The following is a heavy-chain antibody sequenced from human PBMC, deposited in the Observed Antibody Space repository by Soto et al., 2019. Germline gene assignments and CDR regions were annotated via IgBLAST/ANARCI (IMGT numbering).Heavy chain of an antibody. J-gene: IGHJ3*02. Sequence: QVQLVQSGTEVTEPGASVKVSCKTSGYTFTNYGISWVRQAPGQGLEWMGWISTYNGNTKYAQKLQGRVTMTTDTSTSTAYMELRSLRSYDTAMYYCARTGVLSTLEPFEIWGQGTMLTVSS. V-gene: IGHV1-18*01. CDR3: ARTGVLSTLEPFEI. D-gene: IGHD3-3*01. CDR2: ISTYNGNT. CDR1: GYTFTNYG.